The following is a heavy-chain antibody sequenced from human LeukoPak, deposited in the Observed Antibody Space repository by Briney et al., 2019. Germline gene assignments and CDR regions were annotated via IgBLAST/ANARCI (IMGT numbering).Heavy chain of an antibody. V-gene: IGHV3-23*01. CDR2: ISGSGGST. CDR3: AKDLGHYDSSGYYGYDAFDI. J-gene: IGHJ3*02. D-gene: IGHD3-22*01. CDR1: GFTFSSYA. Sequence: PGGSLRLSCAASGFTFSSYAMSWVRQAPGKGLEWVSAISGSGGSTYYADSVKGRFTISRDNSKNTLYLQMNSLRAEDTAVYYCAKDLGHYDSSGYYGYDAFDIWGQGTMVTVSS.